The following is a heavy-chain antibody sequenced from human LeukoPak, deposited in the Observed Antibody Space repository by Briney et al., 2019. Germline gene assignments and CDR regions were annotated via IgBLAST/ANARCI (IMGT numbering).Heavy chain of an antibody. Sequence: SETLSLTCTVSGVSINGFYWSWIRQPPGKGLEWMGDIYYSGTTNYNPSLKSRVTISMDTSKTQFSLKLTSVTAADTAVYYCATGGDTSGYFYYFDSWAQGTLVTVSS. CDR3: ATGGDTSGYFYYFDS. CDR1: GVSINGFY. D-gene: IGHD3-22*01. J-gene: IGHJ4*02. CDR2: IYYSGTT. V-gene: IGHV4-59*01.